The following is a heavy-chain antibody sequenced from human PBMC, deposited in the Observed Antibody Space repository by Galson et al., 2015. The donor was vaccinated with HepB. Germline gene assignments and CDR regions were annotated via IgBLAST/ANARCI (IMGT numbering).Heavy chain of an antibody. D-gene: IGHD6-6*01. CDR3: AKDSSLEAFFFFDN. CDR1: GFTFSSYA. V-gene: IGHV3-23*01. J-gene: IGHJ4*02. Sequence: SLRLSCAASGFTFSSYAMSWVRQAPGKGLEWASTISGSDYSTYYTDSVKGRFTISRDNSKNTLYLQMNSLRVEDTAIYYCAKDSSLEAFFFFDNWGQGTLVTVSS. CDR2: ISGSDYST.